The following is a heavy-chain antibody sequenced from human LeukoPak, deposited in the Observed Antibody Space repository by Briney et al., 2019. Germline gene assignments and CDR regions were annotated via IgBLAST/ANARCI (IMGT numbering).Heavy chain of an antibody. V-gene: IGHV4-61*01. J-gene: IGHJ4*02. D-gene: IGHD1-14*01. CDR3: ARALGTITSKFDY. CDR2: IYYTGIT. CDR1: GGSVSSGSSY. Sequence: SETLSLTCTVSGGSVSSGSSYWSWIRQPPGKGLEWIGYIYYTGITNYNPSLKSRVTISVDTSKNQFSLKLSSVTAADTAVYYCARALGTITSKFDYWCQGALVTVSS.